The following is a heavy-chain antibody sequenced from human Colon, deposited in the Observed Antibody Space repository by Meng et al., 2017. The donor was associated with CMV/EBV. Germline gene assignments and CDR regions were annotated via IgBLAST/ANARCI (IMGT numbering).Heavy chain of an antibody. CDR3: ARGYDSSGYSRGRYYGMDV. Sequence: GSLRLSCTVSGGSISTYYWSWIRQPPGKGLEWIGYIYYSGSTNYNPSLKSRVTISVDTSKNQFSLKLSSVTAADTAMYYCARGYDSSGYSRGRYYGMDVWGQGTTVTVSS. V-gene: IGHV4-59*01. J-gene: IGHJ6*02. CDR2: IYYSGST. CDR1: GGSISTYY. D-gene: IGHD3-22*01.